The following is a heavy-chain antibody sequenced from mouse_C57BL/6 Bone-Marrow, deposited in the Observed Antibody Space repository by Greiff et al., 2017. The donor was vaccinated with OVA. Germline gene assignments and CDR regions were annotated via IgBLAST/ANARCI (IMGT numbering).Heavy chain of an antibody. J-gene: IGHJ4*01. V-gene: IGHV1-4*01. CDR1: GYTFNSYT. Sequence: QVQLQQSGAELARPGASVKLSCKASGYTFNSYTMHWVKQRPGQGLEWIGYINPSSGYNKTNQKFKDKATLTADKSASTAYMQLSSHTSENSAIYYCSIYDGYYSYYAMDYWGQGTSVTVSS. CDR2: INPSSGYN. CDR3: SIYDGYYSYYAMDY. D-gene: IGHD2-3*01.